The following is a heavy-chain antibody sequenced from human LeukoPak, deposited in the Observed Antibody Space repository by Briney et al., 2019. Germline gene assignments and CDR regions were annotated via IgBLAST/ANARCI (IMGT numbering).Heavy chain of an antibody. CDR3: ARDCSSSWYYFDY. Sequence: AGGSLRLSCAASGFTFSSYWMSWVRQAPGRGLEWVANIKQDGSEKYYVDSVKGRLTISRDNAKNSLYLQMNRLRAEDTAVYYCARDCSSSWYYFDYWGQGTLVTVSS. CDR1: GFTFSSYW. D-gene: IGHD6-13*01. J-gene: IGHJ4*02. CDR2: IKQDGSEK. V-gene: IGHV3-7*03.